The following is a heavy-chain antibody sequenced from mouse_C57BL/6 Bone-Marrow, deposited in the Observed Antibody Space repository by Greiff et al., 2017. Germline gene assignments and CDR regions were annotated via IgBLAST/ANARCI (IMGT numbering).Heavy chain of an antibody. CDR3: ARSLDGYYPYYYGMDY. Sequence: VQLQRSGPELVKPGASVKISCKASGYTFTDYYMNWVKQSHGKSLEWIGDINPNNGGTSYNQKFKGKATLTVDKSSSTAYMELRSLTSEDSAVYYCARSLDGYYPYYYGMDYWGQGTSVTVSS. CDR2: INPNNGGT. J-gene: IGHJ4*01. V-gene: IGHV1-26*01. D-gene: IGHD2-3*01. CDR1: GYTFTDYY.